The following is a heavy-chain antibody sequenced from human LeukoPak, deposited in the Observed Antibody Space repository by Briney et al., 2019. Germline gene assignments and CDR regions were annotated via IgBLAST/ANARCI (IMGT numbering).Heavy chain of an antibody. CDR3: ARQYTDCNGGSCYSGAFDI. Sequence: SETLSLTCTVSGGSISGSSYYWGWIRQPPGKGLEWIGSIYYSGSTYYNPSLKSRVTISVDTSKNQFSLKLSSVTAADTAVYYCARQYTDCNGGSCYSGAFDIWGQGTMVTVSS. D-gene: IGHD2-15*01. V-gene: IGHV4-39*01. CDR2: IYYSGST. J-gene: IGHJ3*02. CDR1: GGSISGSSYY.